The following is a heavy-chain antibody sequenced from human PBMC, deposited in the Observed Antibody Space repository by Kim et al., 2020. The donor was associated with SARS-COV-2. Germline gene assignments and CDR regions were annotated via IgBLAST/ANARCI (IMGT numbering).Heavy chain of an antibody. Sequence: NYYNRALKRRVTISVDTSKNQFYLKLSSVTAADTAVYYCAREDYSYMDVWGKGTTVTVSS. J-gene: IGHJ6*03. CDR3: AREDYSYMDV. V-gene: IGHV4-31*02. CDR2: N.